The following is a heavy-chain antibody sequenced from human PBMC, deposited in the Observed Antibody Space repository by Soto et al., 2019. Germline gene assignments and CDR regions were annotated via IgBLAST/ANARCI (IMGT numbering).Heavy chain of an antibody. J-gene: IGHJ5*02. CDR2: ISHDGINK. D-gene: IGHD6-19*01. Sequence: QVRLVESGGGVVQPGRSLRLSCTASGFSFSSYAMYWFRQPPGKGLEWVAVISHDGINKHYADSVKGRVTVSRDNSNHSLDLKRNSLRGEDTAMYYCARDMYSSDYFVKLFEPWGQGTLVTVSS. CDR3: ARDMYSSDYFVKLFEP. V-gene: IGHV3-30-3*01. CDR1: GFSFSSYA.